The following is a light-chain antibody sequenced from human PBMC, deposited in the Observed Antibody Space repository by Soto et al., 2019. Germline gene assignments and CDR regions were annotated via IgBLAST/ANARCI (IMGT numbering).Light chain of an antibody. CDR3: QQYDTSPRT. Sequence: VVLTQFPGTLSLSPGGTATLSCGASQSVSNNFLGWYQQKPGQAPGILIYAASSRATGIPDRFSGSGSGTDFSLTISRLEPEDFAVYYCQQYDTSPRTFGQGTKVDIK. J-gene: IGKJ1*01. CDR1: QSVSNNF. CDR2: AAS. V-gene: IGKV3-20*01.